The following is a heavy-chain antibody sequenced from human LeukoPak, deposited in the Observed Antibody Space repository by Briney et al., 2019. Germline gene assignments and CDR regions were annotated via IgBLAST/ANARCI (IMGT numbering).Heavy chain of an antibody. CDR2: IYSGGST. V-gene: IGHV3-53*01. Sequence: QPGGSLGLSCAASGFTVGSNYMSWVRQAPGKGLEWVSVIYSGGSTYYADSVKGRFTISRDNSKNTLYLQMNSLRAEDTAVYYCARVAIYCSSTSCYLGWFDPWGQGTLVTVSS. J-gene: IGHJ5*02. CDR1: GFTVGSNY. CDR3: ARVAIYCSSTSCYLGWFDP. D-gene: IGHD2-2*01.